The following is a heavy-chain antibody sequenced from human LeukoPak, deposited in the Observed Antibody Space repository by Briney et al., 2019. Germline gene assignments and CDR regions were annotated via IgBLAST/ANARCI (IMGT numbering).Heavy chain of an antibody. CDR2: IKQDGSEK. J-gene: IGHJ4*02. D-gene: IGHD1-26*01. CDR1: GFIFSSSW. CDR3: ASNMYSENYYLYPF. V-gene: IGHV3-7*01. Sequence: GGSLRLSCAASGFIFSSSWMSWVRQAPGKGLEWVANIKQDGSEKYYVDSVKGRFTISRDNAKNSLYLQMNSLRAEDTAVYYCASNMYSENYYLYPFWGQGTLVTVSS.